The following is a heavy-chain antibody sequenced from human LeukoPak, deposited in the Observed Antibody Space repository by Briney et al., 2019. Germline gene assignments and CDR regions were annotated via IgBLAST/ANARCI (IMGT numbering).Heavy chain of an antibody. CDR3: RSGWYAGQSDY. V-gene: IGHV3-30*03. CDR1: GFTFSSYG. D-gene: IGHD6-19*01. CDR2: ISCDGSNK. Sequence: PGGSLRLSCAASGFTFSSYGMHWVRQAPGKGLEWVAVISCDGSNKYYADSVKGRFTISRDNSKNTLYLQMNSLRAEDTAVYYCRSGWYAGQSDYWGQGTLVTVSS. J-gene: IGHJ4*02.